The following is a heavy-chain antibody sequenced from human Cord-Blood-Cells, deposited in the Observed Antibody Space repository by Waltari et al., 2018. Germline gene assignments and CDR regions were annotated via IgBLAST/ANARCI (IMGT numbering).Heavy chain of an antibody. V-gene: IGHV4-59*08. D-gene: IGHD7-27*01. CDR2: IYYSGST. CDR3: ARQSSGSGDFDY. CDR1: GGSISSYS. Sequence: QVQLQESGPGLVKPSETLSLTCTVSGGSISSYSWTWIRQPPGKGLEWSGYIYYSGSTNYNPSLKSRVTISVDTSKNQFSLKLSSVTAADTAVYYCARQSSGSGDFDYWGQGTLVTVSS. J-gene: IGHJ4*02.